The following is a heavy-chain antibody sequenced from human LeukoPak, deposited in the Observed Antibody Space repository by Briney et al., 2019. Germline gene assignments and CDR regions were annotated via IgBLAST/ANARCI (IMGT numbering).Heavy chain of an antibody. V-gene: IGHV3-23*01. Sequence: GGSLRLSCAASGFTFSSYGMSWVRQAPGEGLEWVSAISDSGGSTYYTDSVKGRFTISRDNSKNTLYLQMNSLRAEDTAVYYCARGVPKTSYYYYYMDVWGKGTTVTVSS. J-gene: IGHJ6*03. CDR2: ISDSGGST. CDR1: GFTFSSYG. CDR3: ARGVPKTSYYYYYMDV. D-gene: IGHD4-11*01.